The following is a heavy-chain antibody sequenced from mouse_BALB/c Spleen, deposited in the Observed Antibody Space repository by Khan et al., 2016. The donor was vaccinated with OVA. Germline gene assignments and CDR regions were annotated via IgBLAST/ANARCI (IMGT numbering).Heavy chain of an antibody. CDR1: GFTLSSFG. D-gene: IGHD3-1*01. CDR2: ISSGSSTI. V-gene: IGHV5-17*02. CDR3: ARSGGNCHWSIDV. Sequence: EVQLVESGGGLVQPGGSRKLSCVASGFTLSSFGMHWVRQAPMKGLEWVAYISSGSSTIYYVDTVKGRFTISRDNPTNTLFLQMTSLQSEDTARYYCARSGGNCHWSIDVWGEGTSVTVSS. J-gene: IGHJ1*01.